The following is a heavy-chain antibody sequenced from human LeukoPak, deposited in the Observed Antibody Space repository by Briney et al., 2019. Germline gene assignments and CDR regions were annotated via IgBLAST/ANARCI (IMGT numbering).Heavy chain of an antibody. Sequence: SGTLSLTCTVSGGSISSSSYFWGWIRQPPGKGLEWIGSIFYSGSTYYNPSLNSRVTISVDTSKNQFSLKLSSVTAADTAVYYCARVLEGSSGQHWYFDLWGRGTLVTVSS. D-gene: IGHD6-19*01. CDR1: GGSISSSSYF. J-gene: IGHJ2*01. CDR3: ARVLEGSSGQHWYFDL. CDR2: IFYSGST. V-gene: IGHV4-39*01.